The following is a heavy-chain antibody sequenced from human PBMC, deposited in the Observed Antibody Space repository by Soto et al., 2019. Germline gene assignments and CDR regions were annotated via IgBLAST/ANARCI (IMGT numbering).Heavy chain of an antibody. D-gene: IGHD3-10*01. Sequence: SGKVSCKVSGGTFSSYRFSWVRQAPGQGLEWMGGITPVFGTPDYAQKFQGRVTVTADRSTNTAYMELSRLTSEDTAVYYCARDLPSLEVRSYGMDVWGQGITVTVSS. CDR1: GGTFSSYR. V-gene: IGHV1-69*06. CDR3: ARDLPSLEVRSYGMDV. J-gene: IGHJ6*02. CDR2: ITPVFGTP.